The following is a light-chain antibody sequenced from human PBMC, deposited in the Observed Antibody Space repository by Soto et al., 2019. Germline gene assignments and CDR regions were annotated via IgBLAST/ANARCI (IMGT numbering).Light chain of an antibody. J-gene: IGKJ2*02. V-gene: IGKV3D-20*02. CDR3: QQRAKWPST. CDR2: GAS. Sequence: EIVLTQSPGTLSLSPGERATLSCRGSQSVSSNYLAWYQQKPGQAPRLLIYGASSRATGIPDRFSGSGSGTDFSLTITSLEPEDFAVYYCQQRAKWPSTFGPGTKVEMK. CDR1: QSVSSNY.